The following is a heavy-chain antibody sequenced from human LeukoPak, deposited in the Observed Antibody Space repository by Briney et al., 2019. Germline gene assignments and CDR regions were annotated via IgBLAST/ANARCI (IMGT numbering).Heavy chain of an antibody. V-gene: IGHV3-30*01. J-gene: IGHJ6*04. CDR1: GFTFSSYA. Sequence: TGGSLRLSCAASGFTFSSYAMHWVRQAPGKGLEWVAVISYDGSNKYYADSVKGRFTISRDNSKNTLCVQMNSLRGEDTAVYYCARGAWKGYCSGGSCYALLNLDVWGKGTTVTVSS. CDR2: ISYDGSNK. CDR3: ARGAWKGYCSGGSCYALLNLDV. D-gene: IGHD2-15*01.